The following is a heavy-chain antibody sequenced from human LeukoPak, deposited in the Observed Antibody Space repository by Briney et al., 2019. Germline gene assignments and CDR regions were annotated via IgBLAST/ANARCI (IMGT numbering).Heavy chain of an antibody. Sequence: ESGPALVKPTQTLTLTCTFSGFSLSTSGMCVSWIRQPPGKALEWLARIDWDDDKYYSTSLKTRLTISKDTSKNQVVLTLTNMGPADTATYYCAHRRYSSVWYPFNYWGQGTLVTVSS. CDR3: AHRRYSSVWYPFNY. CDR2: IDWDDDK. CDR1: GFSLSTSGMC. V-gene: IGHV2-70*12. J-gene: IGHJ4*02. D-gene: IGHD6-19*01.